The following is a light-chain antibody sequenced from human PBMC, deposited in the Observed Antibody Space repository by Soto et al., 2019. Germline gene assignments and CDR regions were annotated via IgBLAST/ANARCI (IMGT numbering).Light chain of an antibody. CDR1: QSFSSTF. CDR3: QQYASSVT. Sequence: EILLTQSPDSLSLSPGDRATFSCRASQSFSSTFFAWYQQKPGQAPRLLIYGASSRATGIPDRFSGSGSGTDFTLTISRLEPEDFAVYYCQQYASSVTFGQGTKVEIK. J-gene: IGKJ1*01. V-gene: IGKV3-20*01. CDR2: GAS.